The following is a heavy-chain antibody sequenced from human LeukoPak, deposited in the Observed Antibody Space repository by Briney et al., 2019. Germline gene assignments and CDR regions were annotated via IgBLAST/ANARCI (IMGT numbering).Heavy chain of an antibody. CDR3: ARDKLDSSSWYYFDY. CDR1: GFTFSSYG. V-gene: IGHV3-33*01. J-gene: IGHJ4*02. CDR2: IWYDGSNK. D-gene: IGHD6-13*01. Sequence: GGSLRLSCAASGFTFSSYGMHWVRQAPGKGLEWVAVIWYDGSNKYYADSVKGRVTISRDNPKNALYLQMNSLRAEDTAVYYCARDKLDSSSWYYFDYWGQGTLVTVSS.